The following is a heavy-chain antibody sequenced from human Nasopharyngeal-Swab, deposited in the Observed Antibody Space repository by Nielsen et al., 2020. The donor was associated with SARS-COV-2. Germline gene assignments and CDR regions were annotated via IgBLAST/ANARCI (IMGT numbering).Heavy chain of an antibody. CDR3: AILEGNGSGSP. D-gene: IGHD3-10*01. V-gene: IGHV3-66*01. J-gene: IGHJ5*02. CDR1: GFTVSRTY. CDR2: IYTGGST. Sequence: SLMISCAASGFTVSRTYMSWVRQAPGKGLEWVSVIYTGGSTYYADSVKGRFTISRDNSKNTLYLQMNSLRAEDTAGYYCAILEGNGSGSPWGQGTLVTVSS.